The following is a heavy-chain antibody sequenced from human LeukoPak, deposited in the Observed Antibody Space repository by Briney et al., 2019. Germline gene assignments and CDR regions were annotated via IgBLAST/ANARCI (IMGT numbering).Heavy chain of an antibody. Sequence: GGSLRLSCVASGFTVSSNYVSWVRQAPGKGLEWVSVIYSGGSTFYADSVKGRFTISRDNSKNTLYLQMNSLRAEDTAVYYCARGDSSGYSKVFDYWGQGTLVTVSS. CDR3: ARGDSSGYSKVFDY. CDR2: IYSGGST. CDR1: GFTVSSNY. V-gene: IGHV3-53*01. D-gene: IGHD3-22*01. J-gene: IGHJ4*02.